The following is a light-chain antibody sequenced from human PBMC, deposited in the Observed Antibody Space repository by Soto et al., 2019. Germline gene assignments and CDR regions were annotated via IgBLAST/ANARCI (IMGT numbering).Light chain of an antibody. CDR1: QSVSNNY. CDR3: QQYYSYPRT. J-gene: IGKJ5*01. CDR2: GAS. Sequence: IVLTQSPGTLSLSPGERANLYCLSSQSVSNNYLAWYQQKPGQAPRLLIYGASNRATGIPDRFSGSGSGTDFTLTISSLQPDDFATYYCQQYYSYPRTFGQGTQLEIK. V-gene: IGKV3-20*01.